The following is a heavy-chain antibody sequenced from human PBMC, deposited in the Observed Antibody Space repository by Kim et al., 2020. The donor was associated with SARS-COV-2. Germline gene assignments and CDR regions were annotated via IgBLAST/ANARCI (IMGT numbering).Heavy chain of an antibody. Sequence: SETLSLTRTVSGGSISSSSYYWGWIRQPPGKGLEWIGSIYYSGSTYYNPSLKSRVTISVDTSKNQFSLKLSSVTAADTAVYYCARVAAVAGTGVDAFDI. D-gene: IGHD6-19*01. CDR2: IYYSGST. V-gene: IGHV4-39*01. CDR1: GGSISSSSYY. CDR3: ARVAAVAGTGVDAFDI. J-gene: IGHJ3*02.